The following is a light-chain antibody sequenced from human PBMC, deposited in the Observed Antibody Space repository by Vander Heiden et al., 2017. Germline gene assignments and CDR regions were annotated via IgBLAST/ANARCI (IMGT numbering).Light chain of an antibody. V-gene: IGLV5-45*03. CDR3: LIWHTSAWV. CDR2: YNSVSDK. J-gene: IGLJ3*02. Sequence: QAVLTQPSSLSASPGASASLTCTLRSDINVGTYRIYWYQQKPGSPPQYLLRYNSVSDKQQGSGVPSRFSGSKDASANAGILLISGLQSEDEADYYCLIWHTSAWVFGGGTKLTVL. CDR1: SDINVGTYR.